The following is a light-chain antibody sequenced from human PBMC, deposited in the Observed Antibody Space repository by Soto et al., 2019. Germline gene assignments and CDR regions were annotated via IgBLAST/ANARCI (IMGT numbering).Light chain of an antibody. J-gene: IGKJ1*01. Sequence: EIVLTQSPGSLSLSPGEGATLSCRASQSVESRFFAWYQQRPGQAPRLLIYGASRRATGIPDRFTGSGSGTDFTPTICGLEPEDFALYYCQQYDSSVTFGLGTKVEIK. CDR3: QQYDSSVT. CDR1: QSVESRF. CDR2: GAS. V-gene: IGKV3-20*01.